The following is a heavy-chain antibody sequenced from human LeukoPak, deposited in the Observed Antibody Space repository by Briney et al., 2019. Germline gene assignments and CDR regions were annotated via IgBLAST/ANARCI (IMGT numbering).Heavy chain of an antibody. D-gene: IGHD2/OR15-2a*01. CDR3: ATEGNIIFDY. Sequence: SETLSLTCTVSGGSISSGSYYWSWIRQPAGKGLEWIGRIYTSGSTNYNPSLKSRVTISVDTSKNQVSLKLSSVTAADTAVYYCATEGNIIFDYWGQGTLVTVSS. J-gene: IGHJ4*02. CDR2: IYTSGST. CDR1: GGSISSGSYY. V-gene: IGHV4-61*02.